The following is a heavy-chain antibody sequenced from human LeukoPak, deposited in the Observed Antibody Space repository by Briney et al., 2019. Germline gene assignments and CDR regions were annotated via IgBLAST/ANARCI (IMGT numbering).Heavy chain of an antibody. CDR3: ARGSGVSEFDY. CDR2: ISSSGSTI. CDR1: GFTFSSYE. D-gene: IGHD6-13*01. J-gene: IGHJ4*02. Sequence: GGSLRLSCAASGFTFSSYEMNWVRQAPGEGLEWVSYISSSGSTIYYADSVKGRFTMSRDNAKNSLYLQMNSLRAEDTAVYYCARGSGVSEFDYWGQGTLVTVSS. V-gene: IGHV3-48*03.